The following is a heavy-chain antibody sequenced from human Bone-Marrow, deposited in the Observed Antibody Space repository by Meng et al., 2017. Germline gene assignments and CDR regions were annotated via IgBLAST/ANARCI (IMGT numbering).Heavy chain of an antibody. V-gene: IGHV7-4-1*02. D-gene: IGHD2-2*01. Sequence: QGQLVQSGSGLRKPGASVKVSCKASGYTLTSYAINWLRQAPGHGLEWMGWINTKIGNPTYAQGFTGRLVFSLDTSVSTAYLQISGLKADDTAVYYCTRDGYSDCSRTSCFDYWGQGTLVTVSS. CDR1: GYTLTSYA. J-gene: IGHJ4*02. CDR3: TRDGYSDCSRTSCFDY. CDR2: INTKIGNP.